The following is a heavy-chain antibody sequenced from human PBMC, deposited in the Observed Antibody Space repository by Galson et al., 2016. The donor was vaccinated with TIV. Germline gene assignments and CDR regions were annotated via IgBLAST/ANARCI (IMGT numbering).Heavy chain of an antibody. J-gene: IGHJ6*02. CDR3: TKVPSSGFSYYYGLDV. CDR2: ISGGGGST. Sequence: SLRLSCAASEFTFSIFAMTWVRQAPGMGLEWVSAISGGGGSTYYADSVKGRFTISRDNSKNTLFLQMNSLRAEDTAVYYCTKVPSSGFSYYYGLDVWGQGTTVTVSS. CDR1: EFTFSIFA. D-gene: IGHD3-22*01. V-gene: IGHV3-23*01.